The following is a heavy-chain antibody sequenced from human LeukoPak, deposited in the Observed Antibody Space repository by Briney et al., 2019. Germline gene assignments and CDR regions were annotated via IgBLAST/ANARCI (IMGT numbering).Heavy chain of an antibody. J-gene: IGHJ4*02. CDR2: IYSGGST. V-gene: IGHV3-53*01. CDR1: GFSFSTYA. D-gene: IGHD3-10*01. Sequence: GGSLRLSCVASGFSFSTYAMSWVRQAPGKGLEWVSVIYSGGSTYYADSVKGRFTISRDNSKSTLYIQMNSLRAEDTAVYYCARAKPKNMVRGLIMRRESRYYFDYWGQGTLVTVSS. CDR3: ARAKPKNMVRGLIMRRESRYYFDY.